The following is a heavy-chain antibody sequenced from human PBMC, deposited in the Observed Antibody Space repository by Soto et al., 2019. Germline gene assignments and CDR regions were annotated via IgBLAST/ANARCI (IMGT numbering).Heavy chain of an antibody. CDR3: TRDSFAGYVYYGMDV. CDR2: INIDGTST. CDR1: GFTFSSYW. Sequence: EVQLVESGGGLVQPGGSLRLSCAASGFTFSSYWMHWVRQVSGKGLVWVSRINIDGTSTSYADCVKGRFTISRDNAKNTMYLQMSSLRAEDTAVYYCTRDSFAGYVYYGMDVWGHGTTVTVSS. V-gene: IGHV3-74*01. J-gene: IGHJ6*02. D-gene: IGHD3-9*01.